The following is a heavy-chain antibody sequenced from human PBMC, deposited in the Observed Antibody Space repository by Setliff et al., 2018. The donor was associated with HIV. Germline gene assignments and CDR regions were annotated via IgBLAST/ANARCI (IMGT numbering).Heavy chain of an antibody. J-gene: IGHJ6*03. CDR1: GYTFTGYH. V-gene: IGHV1-69*13. CDR2: IIPLFGSA. Sequence: GASVKVSCKASGYTFTGYHMHWVRQAPGQGLEWMGGIIPLFGSANYAQKFQGRVTITADESTSTVYMEVSGLRFEDTAVYFCAKDGPTVIEGSYMDVWGKGTTVTVSS. CDR3: AKDGPTVIEGSYMDV. D-gene: IGHD4-4*01.